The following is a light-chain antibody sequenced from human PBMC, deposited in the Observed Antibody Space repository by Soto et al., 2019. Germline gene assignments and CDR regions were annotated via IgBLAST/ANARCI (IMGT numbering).Light chain of an antibody. CDR3: QQYDNVFT. J-gene: IGKJ5*01. CDR1: QCISSY. V-gene: IGKV1-33*01. CDR2: DAS. Sequence: DIQLTQSPSFLSAPVGDRVTITCRASQCISSYLAWYQLKPGKAPKLPIYDASNLETGVPSTFSGSGSGTNFTFTISSLQPEDIATYYCQQYDNVFTFGQGTRLEIK.